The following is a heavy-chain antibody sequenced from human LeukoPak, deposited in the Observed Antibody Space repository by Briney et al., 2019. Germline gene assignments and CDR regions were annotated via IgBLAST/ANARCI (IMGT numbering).Heavy chain of an antibody. D-gene: IGHD3-22*01. Sequence: PGGSLRPSCAASGFIFSTYGMHWVRQAPGKGLEWVAVISYDGSNKYYADSVKGRFTISRDNSKNTLYLQMNSLRAEDTAVYYCAKGEYYYDSSGYDRVDYWGQGTLVTVSS. CDR1: GFIFSTYG. V-gene: IGHV3-30*18. J-gene: IGHJ4*02. CDR3: AKGEYYYDSSGYDRVDY. CDR2: ISYDGSNK.